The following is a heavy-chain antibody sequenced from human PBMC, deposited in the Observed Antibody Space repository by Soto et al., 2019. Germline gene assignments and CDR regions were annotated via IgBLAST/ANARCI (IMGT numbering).Heavy chain of an antibody. CDR2: ISSSSYI. J-gene: IGHJ6*02. V-gene: IGHV3-21*01. CDR3: ARDNSNKWPYSGSSSYGMDV. D-gene: IGHD1-26*01. Sequence: EVQLVESGGGLVKPGGSLRLSCAASGFTFSSYSMNWVRQAPGKGLEWVSSISSSSYIYYADSVKGRFTISRDNAKNSLYLQMNSLRAEDTAVYYCARDNSNKWPYSGSSSYGMDVWGQGTTVTVSS. CDR1: GFTFSSYS.